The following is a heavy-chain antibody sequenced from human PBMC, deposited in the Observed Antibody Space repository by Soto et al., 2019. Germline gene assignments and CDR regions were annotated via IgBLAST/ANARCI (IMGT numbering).Heavy chain of an antibody. CDR2: IIPIFGTA. D-gene: IGHD5-12*01. Sequence: ASVKVSCKASGGTFSSYAISWVRRAPGQGLEWMGGIIPIFGTANYAQKFQGRVTITADESTSTAYMELSSLRSEDTAVYYCSRAGAEMATISYWYFDLWGRGTLVTVSS. V-gene: IGHV1-69*13. CDR3: SRAGAEMATISYWYFDL. CDR1: GGTFSSYA. J-gene: IGHJ2*01.